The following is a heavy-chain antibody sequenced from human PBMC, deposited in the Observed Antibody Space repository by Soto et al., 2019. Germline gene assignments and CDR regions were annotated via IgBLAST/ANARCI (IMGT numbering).Heavy chain of an antibody. CDR2: ISAFNGNT. Sequence: QVQLVQSGAEVKRPGASVKVSCKASGYMFRSYGISWVRQAPGQGLEWMGWISAFNGNTNYPQNLQGRVTMTTDTSTSTGYMELRTLRSDDSAMYYCARDGGYGAGSYFDYWGQGTLVNVSS. J-gene: IGHJ4*02. D-gene: IGHD3-10*01. CDR3: ARDGGYGAGSYFDY. V-gene: IGHV1-18*01. CDR1: GYMFRSYG.